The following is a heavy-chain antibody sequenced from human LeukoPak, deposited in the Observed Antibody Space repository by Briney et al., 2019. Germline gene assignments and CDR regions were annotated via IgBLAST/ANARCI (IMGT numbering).Heavy chain of an antibody. CDR3: ATSTTVTTYYYYGMDV. CDR1: GFTFSSYA. V-gene: IGHV3-30-3*02. Sequence: PGTSLRLSCTAPGFTFSSYAIHWIRQAPGKGLEWVAVISYDGSNKYYADSVKGRFTISRDNSKNTLYLQMNSLRAEDTAVYYCATSTTVTTYYYYGMDVWGQGTTVTVSS. CDR2: ISYDGSNK. J-gene: IGHJ6*02. D-gene: IGHD4-17*01.